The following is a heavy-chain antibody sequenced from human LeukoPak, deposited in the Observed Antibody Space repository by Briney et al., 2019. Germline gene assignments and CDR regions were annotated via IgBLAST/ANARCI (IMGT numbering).Heavy chain of an antibody. CDR1: GFTFSRYG. V-gene: IGHV3-33*08. CDR3: AREGPRGNSQFDY. Sequence: QPGRSLRLSCAASGFTFSRYGMHWVRQAPGKGLEWVALIWYDGSNKYYTDSVKGRLTISRDNSKNTLSLQMNSLRAEDTAVYYCAREGPRGNSQFDYWGQGTLVTVSS. J-gene: IGHJ4*02. D-gene: IGHD2/OR15-2a*01. CDR2: IWYDGSNK.